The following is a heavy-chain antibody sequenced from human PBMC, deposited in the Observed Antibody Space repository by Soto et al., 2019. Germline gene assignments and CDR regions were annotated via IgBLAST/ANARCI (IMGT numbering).Heavy chain of an antibody. Sequence: ASVKVSCKTSGFTFRSSAVQWVRQARGQRLEWIGWLVVGTGNTNYAQKFQQRVTISSDRSTNTVSMELSSLTSEDTAVYYCATGAYCSGGSCSDYYYYYYGMDLWGQGTTVTVSS. V-gene: IGHV1-58*01. J-gene: IGHJ6*02. CDR2: LVVGTGNT. CDR1: GFTFRSSA. CDR3: ATGAYCSGGSCSDYYYYYYGMDL. D-gene: IGHD2-15*01.